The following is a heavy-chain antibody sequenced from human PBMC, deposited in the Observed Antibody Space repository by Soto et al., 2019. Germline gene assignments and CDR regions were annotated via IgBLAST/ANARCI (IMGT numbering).Heavy chain of an antibody. V-gene: IGHV1-69*13. Sequence: ASVKVSCKASGGTFSSYAISWVRQAPGQGLEWMGGIIPIFGTANYAQKFQGRVTITADESTSTAYMELSSLRSEDTAVYYCASPITMVRGVIISHYYYYGMDVWGQGTTVTVSS. J-gene: IGHJ6*02. CDR3: ASPITMVRGVIISHYYYYGMDV. D-gene: IGHD3-10*01. CDR1: GGTFSSYA. CDR2: IIPIFGTA.